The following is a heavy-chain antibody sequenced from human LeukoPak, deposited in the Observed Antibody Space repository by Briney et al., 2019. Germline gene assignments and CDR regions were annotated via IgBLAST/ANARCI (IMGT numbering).Heavy chain of an antibody. V-gene: IGHV1-69*13. D-gene: IGHD5-18*01. CDR1: GGTFSSYA. Sequence: SVTVSCTASGGTFSSYAISWVRQAPGQGLEWMGGIIPIFGTANYAQKFQGRVTITADESTSTAYMELSSLRSEDTAVYYCAGRYHSYGKEEYFVYWGQGTLVTVSS. J-gene: IGHJ4*02. CDR2: IIPIFGTA. CDR3: AGRYHSYGKEEYFVY.